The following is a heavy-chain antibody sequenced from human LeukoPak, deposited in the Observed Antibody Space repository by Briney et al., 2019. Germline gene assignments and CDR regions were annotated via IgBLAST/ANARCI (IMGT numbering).Heavy chain of an antibody. CDR3: AIGGIHPRAFDI. D-gene: IGHD5-18*01. CDR1: GGTFSSYA. J-gene: IGHJ3*02. V-gene: IGHV1-69*06. CDR2: IIPIFGTA. Sequence: SVKVSCKASGGTFSSYAIGWVRQAPGQGLEWMGGIIPIFGTANYAQKFQGRVTITADKSTSTAYMELSSLRSEDTAVYYCAIGGIHPRAFDIWGQGTMVTVSS.